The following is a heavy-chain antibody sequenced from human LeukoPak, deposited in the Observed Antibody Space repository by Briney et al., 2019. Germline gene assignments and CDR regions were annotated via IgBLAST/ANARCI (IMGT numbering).Heavy chain of an antibody. J-gene: IGHJ4*02. V-gene: IGHV1-18*01. CDR2: ISTYDANT. CDR3: ARAYGGDSELDY. CDR1: GYIFTSYD. Sequence: ASAKVSCKASGYIFTSYDISWVRQAPGQGLEWMGWISTYDANTNYAQKLQSRVTMTTDTSTGTVYMELRSLRSDDTAVYYCARAYGGDSELDYWGQGTLVTVSS. D-gene: IGHD4-23*01.